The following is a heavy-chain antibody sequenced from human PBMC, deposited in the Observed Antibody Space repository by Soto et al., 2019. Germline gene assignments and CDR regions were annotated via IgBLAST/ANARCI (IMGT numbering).Heavy chain of an antibody. J-gene: IGHJ5*02. CDR2: INHSGST. Sequence: SETLSLTCDVYGGSFSRYYWNWIRQPPGKGLEWLGKINHSGSTNYKPSLESRVTISLDTSKTQFSLKLTSVTAADTAVYYCARGEGRLVGTWFDPWGQGTLVTVSS. CDR3: ARGEGRLVGTWFDP. CDR1: GGSFSRYY. D-gene: IGHD5-12*01. V-gene: IGHV4-34*01.